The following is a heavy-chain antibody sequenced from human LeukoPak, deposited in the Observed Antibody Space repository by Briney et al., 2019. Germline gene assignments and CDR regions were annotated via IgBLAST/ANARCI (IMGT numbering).Heavy chain of an antibody. CDR2: IKQDGNEK. V-gene: IGHV3-7*01. CDR1: GFTFRSYS. Sequence: PGGSLRLSCAAPGFTFRSYSMNWVPQAPGKGRERGANIKQDGNEKYYADSVKGRFTTSRDNGKNSLDLQMNSLRADDTAVYYCARDTLGEGEDANYAVYYFDYWGQGTVVTVSS. D-gene: IGHD4/OR15-4a*01. J-gene: IGHJ4*02. CDR3: ARDTLGEGEDANYAVYYFDY.